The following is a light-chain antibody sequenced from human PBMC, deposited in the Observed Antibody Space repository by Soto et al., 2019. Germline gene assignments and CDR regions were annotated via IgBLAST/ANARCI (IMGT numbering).Light chain of an antibody. Sequence: QSALTQPPSASGSPGQSVTISCTGTSSDIGRYNYVSWYQQHPGKAPKLLISEVTKRPSGVPDRFSGSKSGNTASLTVSGLQAEDEADYYCSSYADSNNLIFGGGTKPPS. CDR1: SSDIGRYNY. CDR2: EVT. V-gene: IGLV2-8*01. J-gene: IGLJ2*01. CDR3: SSYADSNNLI.